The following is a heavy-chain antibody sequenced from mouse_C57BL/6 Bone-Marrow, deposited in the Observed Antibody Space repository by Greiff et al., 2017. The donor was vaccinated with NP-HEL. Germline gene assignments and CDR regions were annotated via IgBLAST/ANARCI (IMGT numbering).Heavy chain of an antibody. CDR3: ARQGTTVVARWYFDV. CDR2: ISSGGSYT. V-gene: IGHV5-6*01. J-gene: IGHJ1*03. CDR1: GFTFSSYG. Sequence: EVQGVESGGDLVKPGGSLKLSCAASGFTFSSYGMSWVRQTPDKRLEWVATISSGGSYTYYPDSVKGRFTISRDNAKNTLYLQMSSLKSEDTAMYYCARQGTTVVARWYFDVWGTGTTVTVSS. D-gene: IGHD1-1*01.